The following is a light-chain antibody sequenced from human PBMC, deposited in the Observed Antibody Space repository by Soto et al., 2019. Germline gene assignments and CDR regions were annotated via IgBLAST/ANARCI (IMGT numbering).Light chain of an antibody. J-gene: IGKJ2*01. CDR2: TAS. CDR1: QGIGTY. V-gene: IGKV1-39*01. CDR3: QQIYSTPRT. Sequence: DIQMTQSPSSLSASVGDRVTITGRASQGIGTYVNWFQQKPGKAPNHLIDTASSLQSGVPSRFSGSGSGTHFTLTISSLQPEDFATFYCQQIYSTPRTFGQGTKLEI.